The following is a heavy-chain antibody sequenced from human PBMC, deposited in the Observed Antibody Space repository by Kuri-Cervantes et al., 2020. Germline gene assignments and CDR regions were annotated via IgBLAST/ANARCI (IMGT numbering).Heavy chain of an antibody. Sequence: GESLKISCVASGFTFSNYGMHWVRQAPGKGLEWVAVISYDGSHQYSVDSVKGLFTISRDNSKNTLYLQMNSLRDEDTAVYYCARDRGSSGYYPPWYFDLWGRGTLVTVSS. CDR2: ISYDGSHQ. D-gene: IGHD3-22*01. CDR3: ARDRGSSGYYPPWYFDL. V-gene: IGHV3-30*03. CDR1: GFTFSNYG. J-gene: IGHJ2*01.